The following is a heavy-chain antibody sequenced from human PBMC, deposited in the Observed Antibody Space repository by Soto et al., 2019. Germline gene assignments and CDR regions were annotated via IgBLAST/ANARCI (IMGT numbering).Heavy chain of an antibody. V-gene: IGHV4-59*01. D-gene: IGHD2-21*02. CDR3: ARGWGLVFDY. J-gene: IGHJ4*02. CDR1: GGSISSYY. CDR2: IYYSGST. Sequence: PSETLSLTCTVSGGSISSYYWSWIRQPPGKGLEWVGYIYYSGSTNYNPSLKSRVTISVDTSKNQFSLKLSSVTAADTAVYYCARGWGLVFDYWGQGTLVTVSS.